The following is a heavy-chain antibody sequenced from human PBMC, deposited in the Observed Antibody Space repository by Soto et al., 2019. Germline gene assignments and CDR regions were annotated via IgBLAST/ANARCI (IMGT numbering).Heavy chain of an antibody. CDR3: ARGDYYDSSGPFSDAFDI. V-gene: IGHV5-10-1*01. J-gene: IGHJ3*02. Sequence: LGESLKISCKGSGYSFTSYCISWVRQMPGKGLEWMGRIDPSDSYTNYSPSFQGHVTISADKSISTAYLQWSSLKASDTAVYYCARGDYYDSSGPFSDAFDIWGQGTMVTVSS. CDR1: GYSFTSYC. D-gene: IGHD3-22*01. CDR2: IDPSDSYT.